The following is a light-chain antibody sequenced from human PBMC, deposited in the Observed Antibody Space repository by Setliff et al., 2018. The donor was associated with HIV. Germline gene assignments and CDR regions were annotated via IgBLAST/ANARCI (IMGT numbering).Light chain of an antibody. Sequence: QSVLTQPPSASGSPGQSVTISCAGTRGDIGTFDYLSGFQQLPGKAPKLLSYEVTKRPSGVPDRFSASKSGNTASLTVSGLQAEDEADYYCSSYAAGNTVVFGTGTKVTVL. CDR3: SSYAAGNTVV. CDR1: RGDIGTFDY. V-gene: IGLV2-8*01. J-gene: IGLJ1*01. CDR2: EVT.